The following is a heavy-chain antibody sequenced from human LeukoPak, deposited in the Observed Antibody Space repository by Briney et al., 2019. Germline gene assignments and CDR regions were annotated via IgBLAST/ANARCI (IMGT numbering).Heavy chain of an antibody. V-gene: IGHV4-61*02. Sequence: SQTLSLTCTVSGGSISSGSYYCSWIRQPAGKGLEWIGRIYTSGSTNYNPSLKSRVTISVDTSKKQFSLKLSSVTAADTAVYYCARDIYSYADYYYMDVWGKGTTVTISS. D-gene: IGHD5-18*01. CDR1: GGSISSGSYY. CDR3: ARDIYSYADYYYMDV. J-gene: IGHJ6*03. CDR2: IYTSGST.